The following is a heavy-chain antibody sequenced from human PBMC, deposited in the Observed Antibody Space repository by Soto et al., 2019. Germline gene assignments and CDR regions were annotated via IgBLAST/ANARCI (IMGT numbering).Heavy chain of an antibody. CDR1: GGSFSGYY. Sequence: SETLSLTCAVYGGSFSGYYWSWIRQPPGKGLEWIGEINHSGSTNYNPSLKSRVTISVDTSKNQFSLKLSSVTAADTAVYYCARGLQMATITWSDYWGQGTLVTVSS. J-gene: IGHJ4*02. D-gene: IGHD5-12*01. CDR2: INHSGST. CDR3: ARGLQMATITWSDY. V-gene: IGHV4-34*01.